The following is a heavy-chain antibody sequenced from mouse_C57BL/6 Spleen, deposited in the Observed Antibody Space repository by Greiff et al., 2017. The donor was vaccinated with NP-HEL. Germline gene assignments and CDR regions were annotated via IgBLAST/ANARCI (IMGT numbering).Heavy chain of an antibody. CDR3: ARSPSYLGGYFDV. V-gene: IGHV3-8*01. Sequence: VQLKELGPGLAKPSQTLSLTCSVTGYSITSDYWNWIRKFPGNKLEYMGYISYSGSTYYNPSLKSRISITRDTSKNQYYLQLNSVTTEDTATYYCARSPSYLGGYFDVWGTGTTVTVSS. D-gene: IGHD4-1*01. J-gene: IGHJ1*03. CDR2: ISYSGST. CDR1: GYSITSDY.